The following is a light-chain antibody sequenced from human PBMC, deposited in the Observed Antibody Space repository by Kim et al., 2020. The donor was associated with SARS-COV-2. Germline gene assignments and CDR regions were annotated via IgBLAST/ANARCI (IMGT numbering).Light chain of an antibody. V-gene: IGLV3-21*01. CDR3: QVWDSDSEHVV. J-gene: IGLJ2*01. CDR2: EIS. CDR1: NIGTKR. Sequence: SYELTQTPSVSVAPGKTASVTCGGNNIGTKRVQWYQQRPGQAPVLVISEISDRPSGIPERFSGSNSGSTATLTINRVEAGDEADYYCQVWDSDSEHVVFGGGTQLTVL.